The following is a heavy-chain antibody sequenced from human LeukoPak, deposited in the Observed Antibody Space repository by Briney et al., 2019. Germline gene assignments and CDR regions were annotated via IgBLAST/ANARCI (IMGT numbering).Heavy chain of an antibody. CDR3: AKDGVVVVAATPGYYYYMDV. J-gene: IGHJ6*03. V-gene: IGHV3-23*01. D-gene: IGHD2-15*01. CDR2: ISGSGGST. CDR1: GFTFSSYW. Sequence: GGSLRLSCAASGFTFSSYWMHWVRQAPGKGLVWVSAISGSGGSTYYADSVKGRFTISRDNSKNTLYLQMNSLRAEDTAVYYCAKDGVVVVAATPGYYYYMDVWGKGTTVTVSS.